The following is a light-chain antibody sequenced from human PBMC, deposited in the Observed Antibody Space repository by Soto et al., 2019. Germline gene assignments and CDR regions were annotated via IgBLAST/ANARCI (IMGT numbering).Light chain of an antibody. CDR1: QSVTSSY. Sequence: PGERATLSCRASQSVTSSYLAWYQQKPGQAPRLLIYGASSRATGIPDRFSGSGSWTDFTLTISRLEPEDFAVYYCQQYGSSHTFGGGTKVEIK. CDR3: QQYGSSHT. CDR2: GAS. J-gene: IGKJ4*01. V-gene: IGKV3-20*01.